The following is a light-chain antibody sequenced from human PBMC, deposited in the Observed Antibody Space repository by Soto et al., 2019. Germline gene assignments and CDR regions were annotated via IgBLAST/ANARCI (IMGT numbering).Light chain of an antibody. J-gene: IGKJ2*01. CDR3: QQSYSTPYT. CDR1: QSISSW. Sequence: DVRMTQSPSTLSTSVGDRVTISCRASQSISSWLAWYQQKPGKAPKLLIYKASSLESGVPSRFSGSGSGADFTLTISSLQPEDFATYYCQQSYSTPYTFGQGTKVDI. V-gene: IGKV1-5*03. CDR2: KAS.